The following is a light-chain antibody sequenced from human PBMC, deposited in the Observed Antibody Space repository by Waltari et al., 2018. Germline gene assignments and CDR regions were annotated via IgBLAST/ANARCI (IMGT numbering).Light chain of an antibody. V-gene: IGKV3-15*01. CDR2: DTS. J-gene: IGKJ1*01. CDR3: QQYSNWPPWT. Sequence: DIMMTQSPATLSVSPGERATLPCRVRPSASRKLAWYQHNPGQHPRLPIYDTSSRATDTPSRSSGSVYGTEFTLTISSLQSEDFAVDYGQQYSNWPPWTFSQGTKVEI. CDR1: PSASRK.